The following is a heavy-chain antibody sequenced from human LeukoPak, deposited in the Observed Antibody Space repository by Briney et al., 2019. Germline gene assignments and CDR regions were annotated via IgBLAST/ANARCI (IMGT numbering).Heavy chain of an antibody. CDR1: AFTFGDYA. CDR2: IRNKAYGGTT. Sequence: GRSLRLSCTASAFTFGDYAMNWVRQAPGKGLEWVSFIRNKAYGGTTEYAASAKGRFTISRDDSKSIAYLRMNSLKTEDTAVYYCTRVAFWVQNNDFWSGYPDYWGQGTLVTVSS. V-gene: IGHV3-49*04. J-gene: IGHJ4*02. CDR3: TRVAFWVQNNDFWSGYPDY. D-gene: IGHD3-3*01.